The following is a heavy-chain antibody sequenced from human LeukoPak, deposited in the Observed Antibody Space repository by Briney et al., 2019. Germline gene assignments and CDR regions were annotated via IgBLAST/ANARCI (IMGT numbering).Heavy chain of an antibody. D-gene: IGHD3-3*01. CDR1: GGSISSGGYY. CDR3: ARGRYDFRESYGMDV. Sequence: PSETLSLTCTVSGGSISSGGYYWSWLRQHPGQGLEWIGYIYYSGSTYYNPSLKSRVTISVDTSKNQFSLKLSSVTAADTAVYYCARGRYDFRESYGMDVWGQGTTVTVSS. J-gene: IGHJ6*02. V-gene: IGHV4-31*03. CDR2: IYYSGST.